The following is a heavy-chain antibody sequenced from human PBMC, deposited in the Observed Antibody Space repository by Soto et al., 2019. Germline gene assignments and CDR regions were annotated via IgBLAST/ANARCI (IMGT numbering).Heavy chain of an antibody. CDR1: GGSFSGYY. CDR2: INHSGST. Sequence: SETLSLTCAVYGGSFSGYYWSWIRQPPGKGLEWIGEINHSGSTNYNPSLKSRVTISVDTSKNQFSLKLGSVTAADTAVYYCASLIQRYGMDVWGQGTTVTVS. V-gene: IGHV4-34*01. D-gene: IGHD5-18*01. CDR3: ASLIQRYGMDV. J-gene: IGHJ6*02.